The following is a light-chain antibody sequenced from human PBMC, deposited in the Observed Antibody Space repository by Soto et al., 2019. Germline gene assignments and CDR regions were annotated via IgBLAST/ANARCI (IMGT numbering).Light chain of an antibody. V-gene: IGLV1-51*01. Sequence: QAVLTQPPSVSAAPGQKVTISCSGSSSNIGNNYVFWYQQLPGTAPKLLIYDNDKRPSGIPDRFSGSKSGTSATLGITGLQTGDEADYTWATGNRGRRVGVFGGGTKLPF. CDR1: SSNIGNNY. CDR3: ATGNRGRRVGV. J-gene: IGLJ3*02. CDR2: DND.